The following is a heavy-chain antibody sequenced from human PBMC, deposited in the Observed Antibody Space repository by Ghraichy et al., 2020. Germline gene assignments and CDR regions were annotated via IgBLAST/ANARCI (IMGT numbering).Heavy chain of an antibody. Sequence: SETLSLTCTVSGGPIRSSSYLWGWFRQPPGKGLEWIGTVFYTGRTYYNPSLRSRVVISVDTSKNEFSLKVGSVTAADTAVYFCASEYSASQFFYGMDDWGQGTTVTVSS. CDR2: VFYTGRT. CDR3: ASEYSASQFFYGMDD. V-gene: IGHV4-39*02. D-gene: IGHD2-21*01. CDR1: GGPIRSSSYL. J-gene: IGHJ6*02.